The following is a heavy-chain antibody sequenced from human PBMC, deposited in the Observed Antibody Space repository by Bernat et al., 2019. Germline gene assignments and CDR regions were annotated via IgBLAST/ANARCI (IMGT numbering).Heavy chain of an antibody. CDR3: STGGYFLDY. V-gene: IGHV3-15*07. CDR1: GFTFSNAW. D-gene: IGHD1-26*01. J-gene: IGHJ4*02. CDR2: IKSKADGGTT. Sequence: EVQLVESGGGLVRPGGSLRLSCAGSGFTFSNAWMNWVRQAPGRGLGGVARIKSKADGGTTDYAAPVKGRFTISRDDSKNTVYVQMNSLKTEDTAVYYCSTGGYFLDYWGQGTLVTVSS.